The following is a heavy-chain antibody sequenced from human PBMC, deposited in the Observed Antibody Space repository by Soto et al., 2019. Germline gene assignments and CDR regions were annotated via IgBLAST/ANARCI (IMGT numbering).Heavy chain of an antibody. CDR2: ISGSGGST. Sequence: EVQLLESGGGLVQPGGSLRLSCAASGFTFSSYAMSWVRQAPGKGLEWVSAISGSGGSTYYADSVKGRFTISRDNSKTTLYPQMNSQRAEDTAVYYGANLGMVPGVLDYWGQEPLVTVSS. J-gene: IGHJ4*02. V-gene: IGHV3-23*01. CDR1: GFTFSSYA. D-gene: IGHD3-10*01. CDR3: ANLGMVPGVLDY.